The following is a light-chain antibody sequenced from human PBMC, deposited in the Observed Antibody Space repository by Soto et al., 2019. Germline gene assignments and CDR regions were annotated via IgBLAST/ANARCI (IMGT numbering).Light chain of an antibody. CDR2: DVS. CDR1: SSDVGGYNY. CDR3: CSYAGRV. Sequence: QSVLTQPRSVSGSPGQSVTISCTGTSSDVGGYNYVSWYQQHPGKAPKLMISDVSKQPTGVPDRFSGSKSGNTASLTISGLQAEDEAVYYCCSYAGRVFGTGTKLTVL. J-gene: IGLJ1*01. V-gene: IGLV2-11*01.